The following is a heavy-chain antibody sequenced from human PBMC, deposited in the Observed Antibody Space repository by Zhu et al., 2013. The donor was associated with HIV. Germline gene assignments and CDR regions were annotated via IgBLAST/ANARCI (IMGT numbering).Heavy chain of an antibody. D-gene: IGHD6-19*01. CDR2: MNPNSSNA. Sequence: QVHLVQSGAEVKKPGSSVKVSCKAFGDTFNNLVINWVRQVPGQGLEWMGWMNPNSSNAAYAPQFKGRVTMTRNTSINTAYLDLTTLRSEDTATYYCARAPIRILGVAGPYYFDSWGQGTLVTVSS. CDR3: ARAPIRILGVAGPYYFDS. J-gene: IGHJ4*02. V-gene: IGHV1-8*01. CDR1: GDTFNNLV.